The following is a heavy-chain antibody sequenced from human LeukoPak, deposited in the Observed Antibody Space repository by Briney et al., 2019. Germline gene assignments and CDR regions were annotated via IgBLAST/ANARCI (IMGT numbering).Heavy chain of an antibody. CDR3: ARFGYVAAVDL. CDR1: GFSFRAYW. D-gene: IGHD2-15*01. V-gene: IGHV3-7*01. CDR2: INPAGTET. Sequence: GGSLRLSRAASGFSFRAYWMTWVRQAPGTGREWVANINPAGTETYYVDPVKGRFTISRDNAKNLLYLQMNSLRAEDTAVYYCARFGYVAAVDLWGQGTLVTVSS. J-gene: IGHJ4*02.